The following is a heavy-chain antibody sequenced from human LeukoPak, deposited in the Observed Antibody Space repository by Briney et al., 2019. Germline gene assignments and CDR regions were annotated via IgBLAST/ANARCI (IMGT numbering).Heavy chain of an antibody. V-gene: IGHV3-21*01. D-gene: IGHD4-11*01. CDR2: ISSRSSYI. CDR1: GFTFSSYS. J-gene: IGHJ4*02. CDR3: ARGSYSNYGHY. Sequence: GGSLRLSCAASGFTFSSYSMNWVRQAPGKGLEWVSSISSRSSYIYYADSVKGRFTISRDNAKNSLYLQMNSLRAEDTAVYYCARGSYSNYGHYWGQGTLVTVSS.